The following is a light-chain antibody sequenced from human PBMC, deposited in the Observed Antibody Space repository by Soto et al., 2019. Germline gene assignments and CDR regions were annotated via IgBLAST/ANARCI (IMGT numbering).Light chain of an antibody. J-gene: IGKJ1*01. CDR2: TSS. CDR3: QQSYSTPPT. V-gene: IGKV1-39*01. CDR1: QSIGRN. Sequence: DIQMTQSPASLSASVGDRVTISCRASQSIGRNLNWYQQKPGKAPTLLIFTSSSLQSGVPSRFSGSGSGTDFILTISSLQPEDFATHYCQQSYSTPPTFGQGTKVDIK.